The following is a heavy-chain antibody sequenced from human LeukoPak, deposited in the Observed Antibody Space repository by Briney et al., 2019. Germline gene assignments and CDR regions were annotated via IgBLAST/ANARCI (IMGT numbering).Heavy chain of an antibody. CDR1: GFTFDDYA. CDR3: AKEEITMVRGVKSPHFDY. CDR2: ISWNSGSI. J-gene: IGHJ4*02. D-gene: IGHD3-10*01. Sequence: GGSLRLSCAASGFTFDDYAMHWVRQAPGKGLEWVSGISWNSGSIGYADSVKGRFTISRDNAKNSLYLQMNSLRAEDTALYYCAKEEITMVRGVKSPHFDYWGQGTLVTVSS. V-gene: IGHV3-9*01.